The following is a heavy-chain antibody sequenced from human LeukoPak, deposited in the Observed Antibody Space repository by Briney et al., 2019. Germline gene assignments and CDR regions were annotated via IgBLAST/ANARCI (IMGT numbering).Heavy chain of an antibody. CDR3: ARDARWLALDY. V-gene: IGHV3-30-3*01. CDR2: ISYDGSNK. CDR1: GFTFSSYA. Sequence: GGSLRLSCAASGFTFSSYAMHWVRQAPGKGLEWVAVISYDGSNKYYADSVKGRFTISRDNSKNTLYLQMNSLRAEDTAVYYCARDARWLALDYWGQGTLVTVSS. D-gene: IGHD6-19*01. J-gene: IGHJ4*02.